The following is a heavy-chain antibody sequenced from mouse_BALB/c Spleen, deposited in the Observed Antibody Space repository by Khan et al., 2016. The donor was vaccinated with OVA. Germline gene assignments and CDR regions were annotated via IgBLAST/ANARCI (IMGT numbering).Heavy chain of an antibody. D-gene: IGHD2-14*01. CDR3: ASTRFVYRYSFFDY. Sequence: EVQLQESGPGLVKPSQSLSLTCTVTGYSITSDYAWIWIRQFPGNKLEWLGYISYSGSTSYNPSLTSRISITRDTSQNQYFLQVNAVTTEDTATYYCASTRFVYRYSFFDYWGQGTTLTVSS. J-gene: IGHJ2*01. CDR2: ISYSGST. V-gene: IGHV3-2*02. CDR1: GYSITSDYA.